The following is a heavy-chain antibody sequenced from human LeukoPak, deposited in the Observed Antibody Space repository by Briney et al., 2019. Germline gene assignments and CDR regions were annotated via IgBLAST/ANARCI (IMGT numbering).Heavy chain of an antibody. Sequence: ASVKVSCKASGYTFTSYYMHWVRQAPGQGLEWMGIINPSGGSTSYAQKFQGRVTMTRDMSTSTVYMELSSLRSEATAVYYCARDREYQLQFDLWGRGTLVTVSS. CDR3: ARDREYQLQFDL. D-gene: IGHD2-2*01. CDR1: GYTFTSYY. V-gene: IGHV1-46*01. J-gene: IGHJ2*01. CDR2: INPSGGST.